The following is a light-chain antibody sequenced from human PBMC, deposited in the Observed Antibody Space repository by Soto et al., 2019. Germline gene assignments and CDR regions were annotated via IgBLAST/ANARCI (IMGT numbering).Light chain of an antibody. CDR3: QQYDNLPLFT. Sequence: DIQMTQSPSSLSASVGDRVTITCQASQDIINYLNWYQQKPGKAPKLLIYDASNLETGVPSRFSGSGSGTDLTFTISSLQPEDIATYYCQQYDNLPLFTFGRETKVEMK. CDR1: QDIINY. V-gene: IGKV1-33*01. J-gene: IGKJ4*01. CDR2: DAS.